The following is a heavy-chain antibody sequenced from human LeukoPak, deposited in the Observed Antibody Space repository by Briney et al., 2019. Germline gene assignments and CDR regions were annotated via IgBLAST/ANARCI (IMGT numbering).Heavy chain of an antibody. D-gene: IGHD3-22*01. Sequence: GGSLRLSCAASGFTFSSYEMNWVRQAPGKGLEWVSYISSSGSTIYYADSVKGRFTISRDNAKNSLYLQMNSLRAEDTAVYYCARVGGSSGAFDYWGQGTLVTVSS. CDR1: GFTFSSYE. CDR2: ISSSGSTI. V-gene: IGHV3-48*03. CDR3: ARVGGSSGAFDY. J-gene: IGHJ4*02.